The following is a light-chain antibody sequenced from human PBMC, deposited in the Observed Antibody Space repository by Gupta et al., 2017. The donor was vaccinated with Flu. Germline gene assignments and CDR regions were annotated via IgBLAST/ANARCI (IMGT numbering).Light chain of an antibody. V-gene: IGLV2-14*01. CDR1: SSDVGGYNY. CDR3: SSYTITRTLL. J-gene: IGLJ2*01. CDR2: EVI. Sequence: QSALTQPVSVSGSPGQSITISCTGTSSDVGGYNYVSWYQQHPGKAPKLMIYEVINRPSGVSDRFSGSKSGNTASLTISGLQAEDEADYYCSSYTITRTLLFGGGTKLTVL.